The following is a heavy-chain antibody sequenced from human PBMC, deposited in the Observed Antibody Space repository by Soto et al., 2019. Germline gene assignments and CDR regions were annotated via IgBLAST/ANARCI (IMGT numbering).Heavy chain of an antibody. D-gene: IGHD2-15*01. CDR2: ITPVFGRP. CDR1: GDSFSNFA. Sequence: QVQLVQSGAEVREPGSSVKVSCKASGDSFSNFAISWVRQAPGQGLEWMGGITPVFGRPNYAQNFKGRVSITADESTGTAFMGLTSLRSEDTAVYYCATKSCRGSSCYSWRFDNWGQGTLITVSS. CDR3: ATKSCRGSSCYSWRFDN. V-gene: IGHV1-69*01. J-gene: IGHJ5*02.